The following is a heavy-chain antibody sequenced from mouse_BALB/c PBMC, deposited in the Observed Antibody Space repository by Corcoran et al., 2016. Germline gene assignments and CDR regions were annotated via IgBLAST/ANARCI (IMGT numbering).Heavy chain of an antibody. CDR2: ISYDGSN. J-gene: IGHJ2*01. CDR1: GYSITSGYY. CDR3: ASRYDYFDY. D-gene: IGHD2-14*01. V-gene: IGHV3-6*02. Sequence: DVQLQESGPGLVKPSQSLSLTCSVTGYSITSGYYWNWIRQFPGNKLEWMGYISYDGSNNYNPSLKNRISITRDTSKNHFFLKLNSVTTEDTATYYCASRYDYFDYWGQGTTLTVSS.